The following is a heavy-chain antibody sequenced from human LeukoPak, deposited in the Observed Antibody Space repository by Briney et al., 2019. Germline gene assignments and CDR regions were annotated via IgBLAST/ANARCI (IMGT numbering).Heavy chain of an antibody. CDR3: ARGILNHCSSTSCYGRYYYYYYMDV. D-gene: IGHD2-2*01. CDR1: GFTFTSYA. Sequence: GGSLRLSCAASGFTFTSYAMSWVRQAPGKGLEWVSSISGSGGGTFYADSVKGRFTISRDNSKNTLYLQMNSLRAEDTAVYYCARGILNHCSSTSCYGRYYYYYYMDVWGKGTTVTISS. V-gene: IGHV3-23*01. CDR2: ISGSGGGT. J-gene: IGHJ6*03.